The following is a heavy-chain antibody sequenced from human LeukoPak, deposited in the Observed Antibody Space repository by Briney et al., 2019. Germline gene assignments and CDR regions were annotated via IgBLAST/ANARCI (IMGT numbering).Heavy chain of an antibody. D-gene: IGHD5-24*01. CDR1: GFTFSSYW. V-gene: IGHV3-7*04. Sequence: VGSLRLSCTASGFTFSSYWMNWVRQAPGKGLEWVANIKQDGSEKYYVDCVKGRFTISRDNAKKSLYLQMNSLRAEDTAVYYCARETEMANLDYWGQGTMVTVSS. J-gene: IGHJ4*02. CDR2: IKQDGSEK. CDR3: ARETEMANLDY.